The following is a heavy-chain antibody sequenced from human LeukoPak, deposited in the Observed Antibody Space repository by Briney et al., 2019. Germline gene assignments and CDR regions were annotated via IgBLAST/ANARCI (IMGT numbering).Heavy chain of an antibody. Sequence: PSETLSLTCAMHSESSGGDDWTWIRQPPGKGLEWIGEVSPGGSTRYNPSLRSRVTISLDTSRSRFSLRLSSMTAADTGVYYCARDGGTRLGFDPWGQETLVTVSS. CDR3: ARDGGTRLGFDP. V-gene: IGHV4-34*01. CDR1: SESSGGDD. D-gene: IGHD3-16*01. CDR2: VSPGGST. J-gene: IGHJ5*02.